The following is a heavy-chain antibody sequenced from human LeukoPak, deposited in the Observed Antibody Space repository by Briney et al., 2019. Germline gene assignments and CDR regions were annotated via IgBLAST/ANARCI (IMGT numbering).Heavy chain of an antibody. Sequence: SETLSLTCTVSGGSISSGDYYWSWIRQPPGKGLEWLGYIYYSGSTYYNPSLKSRVTISVDTSKNQFSLKLSSVTAADTAVYYCARGRRNWFDPWGQGTLVTVSS. V-gene: IGHV4-30-4*08. CDR1: GGSISSGDYY. CDR2: IYYSGST. CDR3: ARGRRNWFDP. J-gene: IGHJ5*02.